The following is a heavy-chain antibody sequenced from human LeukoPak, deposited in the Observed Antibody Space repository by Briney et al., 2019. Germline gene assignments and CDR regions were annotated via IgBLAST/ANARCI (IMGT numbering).Heavy chain of an antibody. J-gene: IGHJ6*03. CDR1: GYSISSGYY. CDR3: AREGRSTVTTRVYYYYYYMDV. V-gene: IGHV4-38-2*02. CDR2: IYYSGST. Sequence: SETLSLTCTVSGYSISSGYYWGWIRQPPGKGLEWIGSIYYSGSTYYNPSLKSRVTISVDTSKNQFSLKLSSVTAADTAVYYCAREGRSTVTTRVYYYYYYMDVWGKGTTVTVSS. D-gene: IGHD4-17*01.